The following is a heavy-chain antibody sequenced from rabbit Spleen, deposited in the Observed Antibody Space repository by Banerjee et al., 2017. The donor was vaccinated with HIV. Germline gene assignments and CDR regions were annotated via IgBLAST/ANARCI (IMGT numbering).Heavy chain of an antibody. CDR3: ARDLTDAIGWNFGW. CDR1: GIDLISNAV. D-gene: IGHD4-1*01. V-gene: IGHV1S39*01. CDR2: IYPVFGIT. Sequence: QEQLKETGGGLVQPGGSLTLSCKASGIDLISNAVSWVRQAPGKGLEWIGDIYPVFGITNYANWMKGRFTFSKTSSTTVTLQVTSLTAADTATYFCARDLTDAIGWNFGWWGPGTLVTVS. J-gene: IGHJ4*01.